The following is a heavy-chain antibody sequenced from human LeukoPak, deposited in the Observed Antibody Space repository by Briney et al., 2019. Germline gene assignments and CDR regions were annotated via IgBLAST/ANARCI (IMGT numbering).Heavy chain of an antibody. CDR3: ARGLWFGNYYFDY. Sequence: SETLSLTCTVSGGSISSSSYYWGWIRQPPGKGLEWIGSIYYSGSTYYNPSLKSRVTISVDTSKNQFSLKLSSVTAADTAVYYCARGLWFGNYYFDYWGQGTLVTVSS. D-gene: IGHD3-10*01. CDR1: GGSISSSSYY. CDR2: IYYSGST. V-gene: IGHV4-39*07. J-gene: IGHJ4*02.